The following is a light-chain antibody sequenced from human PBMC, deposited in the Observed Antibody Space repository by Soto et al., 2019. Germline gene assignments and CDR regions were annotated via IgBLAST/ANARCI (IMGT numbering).Light chain of an antibody. Sequence: EIVLTQSPGTLSLSPGERATLSCRASQSVGSYLAWYQQKPGQAPRLLIFGISRRATGIPDRFSGSGSGTDFTLTISRLGPEDFAVYYCQQYSGSPLYTFGQGTKLEIK. V-gene: IGKV3-20*01. CDR2: GIS. CDR3: QQYSGSPLYT. CDR1: QSVGSY. J-gene: IGKJ2*01.